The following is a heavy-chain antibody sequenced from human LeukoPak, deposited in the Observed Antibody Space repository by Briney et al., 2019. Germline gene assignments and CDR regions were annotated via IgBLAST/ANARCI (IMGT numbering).Heavy chain of an antibody. J-gene: IGHJ4*02. CDR2: TYYSGNT. V-gene: IGHV4-59*01. Sequence: SETLSLTCTVSGGSIYTYSWSWIRQPPGKGLEWIGYTYYSGNTNYNPSLKSRVTISVDTSKNQFSLRLTSVTAGDTAVYFCARRGHGDYADYWGQGTLVTAPS. CDR1: GGSIYTYS. CDR3: ARRGHGDYADY. D-gene: IGHD4-17*01.